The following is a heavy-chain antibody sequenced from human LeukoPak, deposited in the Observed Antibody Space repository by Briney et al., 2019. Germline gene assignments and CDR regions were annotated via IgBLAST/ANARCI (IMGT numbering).Heavy chain of an antibody. V-gene: IGHV1-2*02. CDR3: ATKSGGSYRYFDY. D-gene: IGHD1-26*01. J-gene: IGHJ4*02. CDR2: INPNSGGT. Sequence: ASVKVSCTASGYTFTGYYMHWVRQAPGQGLEWMGWINPNSGGTNYAQKFQGRVTITADKSTSTAYMELSSLRSEDTAVYYCATKSGGSYRYFDYWGQGTLVTVSS. CDR1: GYTFTGYY.